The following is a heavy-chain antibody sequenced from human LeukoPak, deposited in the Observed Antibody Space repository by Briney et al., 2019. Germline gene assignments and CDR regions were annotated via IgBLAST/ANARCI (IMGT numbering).Heavy chain of an antibody. CDR1: GITFSNYG. CDR2: ISSSSSYI. D-gene: IGHD3-22*01. Sequence: GGSLRLSCAASGITFSNYGMSWVRQAPGKGLEWVSSISSSSSYIYYADSVKGRFTISRDNAKNSLYLQMNSLRAEDTAVYYCARNYDSSGTSGPGDAFDIWGQGTMVTVSS. CDR3: ARNYDSSGTSGPGDAFDI. J-gene: IGHJ3*02. V-gene: IGHV3-21*01.